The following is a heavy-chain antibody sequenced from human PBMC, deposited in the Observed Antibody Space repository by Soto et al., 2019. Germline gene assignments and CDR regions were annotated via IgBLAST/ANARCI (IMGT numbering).Heavy chain of an antibody. CDR3: SRWGASLGVFLYIFTGYYSYYFDF. J-gene: IGHJ4*02. V-gene: IGHV6-1*01. D-gene: IGHD3-9*01. CDR1: GDSVSSNSAA. CDR2: TYYRSKWYN. Sequence: SQTLSLTCAISGDSVSSNSAAWNWIRQSPSRGLEWLGRTYYRSKWYNDYAVSVKSRITINPDTSKNQFSLQLNSVTPEDTGVNYCSRWGASLGVFLYIFTGYYSYYFDFSAQGTLVTVSS.